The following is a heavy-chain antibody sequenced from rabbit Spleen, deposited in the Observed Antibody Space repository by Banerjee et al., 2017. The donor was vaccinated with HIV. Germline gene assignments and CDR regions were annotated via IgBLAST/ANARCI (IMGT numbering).Heavy chain of an antibody. CDR1: GFSFSNKAV. V-gene: IGHV1S45*01. CDR3: ARDTGSSFSSYGMDL. D-gene: IGHD8-1*01. J-gene: IGHJ6*01. CDR2: INAVTGKA. Sequence: QEQLVESGGGLVKPEGSLKLSCTASGFSFSNKAVMCWIHQAPGKGLEWIACINAVTGKAVYASWAKGRFTFSKTSSTTVTLQMTSLTVADTATYFCARDTGSSFSSYGMDLWGQGTLVTVS.